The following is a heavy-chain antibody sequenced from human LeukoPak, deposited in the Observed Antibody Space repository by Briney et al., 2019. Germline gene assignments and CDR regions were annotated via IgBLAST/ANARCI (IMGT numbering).Heavy chain of an antibody. J-gene: IGHJ4*02. CDR3: ARGLDCRSTSCYLDT. Sequence: GGSLRLSCAASGFTFSSYWTSWVRQAPGKGLEWVANINQDGSERFYVDSVKGRFTISRDNAKNSLYLQMNSLGAEDTAVYYCARGLDCRSTSCYLDTWGQGTLVTVSS. CDR1: GFTFSSYW. V-gene: IGHV3-7*01. D-gene: IGHD2-2*01. CDR2: INQDGSER.